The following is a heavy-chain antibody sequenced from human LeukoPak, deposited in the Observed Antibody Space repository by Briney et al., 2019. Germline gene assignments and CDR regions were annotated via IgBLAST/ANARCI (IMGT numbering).Heavy chain of an antibody. D-gene: IGHD5-18*01. Sequence: GGALRLSCSACGFTFSTYTMHWLGRAPGGGGEDLSAINNNRSTTYYADSVKRRFPITRDNPKNTLHLQMSSLRPEDTPLYYCVRWVDTTMIHDYWGQGTLVTVSS. V-gene: IGHV3-64D*09. CDR3: VRWVDTTMIHDY. CDR1: GFTFSTYT. CDR2: INNNRSTT. J-gene: IGHJ4*02.